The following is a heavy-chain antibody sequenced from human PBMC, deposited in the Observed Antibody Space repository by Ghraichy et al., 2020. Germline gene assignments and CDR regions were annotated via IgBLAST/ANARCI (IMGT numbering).Heavy chain of an antibody. CDR2: INSDGSST. J-gene: IGHJ4*02. V-gene: IGHV3-74*01. D-gene: IGHD3-3*01. CDR3: ARAGGFCSGYYNY. Sequence: GGSLRLSCAASGFTFSSYWMHWVRQAPGKGLVWVSRINSDGSSTSYADSVKGRFTISRDNAKNTLYLQMNSLRAEDTAVYYCARAGGFCSGYYNYWGQGTLVTVSS. CDR1: GFTFSSYW.